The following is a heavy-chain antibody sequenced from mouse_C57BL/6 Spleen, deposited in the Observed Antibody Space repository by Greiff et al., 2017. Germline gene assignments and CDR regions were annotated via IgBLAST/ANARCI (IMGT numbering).Heavy chain of an antibody. V-gene: IGHV1-54*01. J-gene: IGHJ4*01. D-gene: IGHD2-1*01. Sequence: VKLMESGAELVRPGTSVKVSCKASGYAFTNYLIEWVKQRPGLGLEWIGVINPGSGGTNYNEKFKGKATLTADKSSSTAYMKLSSLTSEDSAVYFCAREKGNYYAMDYWGQGTSVTVSS. CDR3: AREKGNYYAMDY. CDR1: GYAFTNYL. CDR2: INPGSGGT.